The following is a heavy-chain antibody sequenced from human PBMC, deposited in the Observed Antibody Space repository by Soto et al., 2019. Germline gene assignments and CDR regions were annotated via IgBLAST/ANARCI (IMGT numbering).Heavy chain of an antibody. J-gene: IGHJ4*02. Sequence: GGSLRLSCAASGFSFESYSMHWVRQAPGKGLEWVATVSFDSKNKYYTDSVKGRFTISRDNSKNTLFLQMNSPRPEDTAVYYCAKDKGVFNWATSYFDYWGQGALVTVSS. D-gene: IGHD1-1*01. V-gene: IGHV3-30*18. CDR1: GFSFESYS. CDR2: VSFDSKNK. CDR3: AKDKGVFNWATSYFDY.